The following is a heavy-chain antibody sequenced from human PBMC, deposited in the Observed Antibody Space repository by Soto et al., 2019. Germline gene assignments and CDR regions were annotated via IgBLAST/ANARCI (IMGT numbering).Heavy chain of an antibody. CDR3: ARDLYDILTGFPGY. D-gene: IGHD3-9*01. CDR2: ISAYNGNT. V-gene: IGHV1-18*01. Sequence: QVQLVQSGAEVKKPGASVKVSCKASGYTFISYGFTWVRQAPGQGLEWMGWISAYNGNTKYAQKLQGRVTMTTDTSTRTAYMELRSLRSDDTAVYYCARDLYDILTGFPGYWGLGTRVTVSS. CDR1: GYTFISYG. J-gene: IGHJ4*02.